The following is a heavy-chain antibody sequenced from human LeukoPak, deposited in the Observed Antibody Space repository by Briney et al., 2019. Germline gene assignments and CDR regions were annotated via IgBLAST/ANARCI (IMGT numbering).Heavy chain of an antibody. J-gene: IGHJ4*02. D-gene: IGHD3-9*01. CDR2: ISGSGGST. CDR1: GFTFSSYG. V-gene: IGHV3-23*01. CDR3: AKDWGGGATYYDILTGPFDY. Sequence: GGSLRLSCAASGFTFSSYGMSWVRQAPGKGLEWVSAISGSGGSTYYADSVKGRFTISRDNSKNTLYLQMNSLRAEDTAVYYCAKDWGGGATYYDILTGPFDYWGQGTLVTVSS.